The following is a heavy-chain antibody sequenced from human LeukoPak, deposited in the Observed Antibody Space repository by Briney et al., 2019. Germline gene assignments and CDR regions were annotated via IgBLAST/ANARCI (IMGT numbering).Heavy chain of an antibody. CDR2: ISYDGSNK. V-gene: IGHV3-30*03. Sequence: GGSLRLSCAASGFTFSSYGMHWVRQAPGKGLEWVAVISYDGSNKYYADSVKGRFTIFRDNSKNTLYLQMNSLRSEDTAVYYCARDEGQQLGHDYWGQGTLVTVSS. CDR1: GFTFSSYG. CDR3: ARDEGQQLGHDY. J-gene: IGHJ4*02. D-gene: IGHD6-13*01.